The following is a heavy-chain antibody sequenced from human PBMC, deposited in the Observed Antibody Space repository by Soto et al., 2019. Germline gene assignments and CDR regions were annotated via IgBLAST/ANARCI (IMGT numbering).Heavy chain of an antibody. V-gene: IGHV4-34*01. J-gene: IGHJ4*02. CDR1: GGSFSGYY. Sequence: SETLSLTCAVYGGSFSGYYRTWIRQPPGTGLEWIGEINHSGSTNYNPSLKSRVTISVDTSKNHFSLKLTSVTAADTSVYYCARDKITGLFDYWGQGTLVT. CDR3: ARDKITGLFDY. CDR2: INHSGST. D-gene: IGHD2-8*02.